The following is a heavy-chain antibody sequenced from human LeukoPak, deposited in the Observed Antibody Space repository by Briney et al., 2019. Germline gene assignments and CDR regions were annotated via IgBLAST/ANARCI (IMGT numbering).Heavy chain of an antibody. CDR2: ISYDGSNK. Sequence: GGSLRLSCAASGFTFSSYAMHWVRQAPGKGLEWVAVISYDGSNKYFADSVKGRFTISRDNSKNTLYLQMNSLRAEDTAVYYCARERATSFDYWGQGTLVTVSS. J-gene: IGHJ4*02. CDR3: ARERATSFDY. V-gene: IGHV3-30*04. CDR1: GFTFSSYA. D-gene: IGHD5-12*01.